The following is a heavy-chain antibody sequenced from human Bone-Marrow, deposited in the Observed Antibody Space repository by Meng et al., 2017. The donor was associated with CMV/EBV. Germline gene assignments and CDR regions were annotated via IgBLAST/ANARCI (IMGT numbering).Heavy chain of an antibody. CDR1: GGTFSSYA. J-gene: IGHJ4*02. V-gene: IGHV1-69*05. Sequence: SVKVSCKASGGTFSSYAISWVRQAPGQGLEWMGGIIPIFGTANYAQKFQGRVTITTDESTSTAYMELSSLRSEDTAVYYCASANYCSCTSCYNSWGQGNLVNVAS. CDR2: IIPIFGTA. CDR3: ASANYCSCTSCYNS. D-gene: IGHD2-2*01.